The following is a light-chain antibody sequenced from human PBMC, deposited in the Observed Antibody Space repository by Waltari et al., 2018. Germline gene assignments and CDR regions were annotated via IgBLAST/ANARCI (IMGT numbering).Light chain of an antibody. J-gene: IGKJ2*01. CDR1: QSVSSNY. CDR2: DAS. CDR3: QQYSSAPNT. V-gene: IGKV3-20*01. Sequence: IVLTQSPGNLSLTPGERAALSCRASQSVSSNYLAWYQQKPGQAPRLLIYDASNRATGIPDRFSGGGSGTDFTLTISRLEPEDFAVYFCQQYSSAPNTFGQGTKLEIK.